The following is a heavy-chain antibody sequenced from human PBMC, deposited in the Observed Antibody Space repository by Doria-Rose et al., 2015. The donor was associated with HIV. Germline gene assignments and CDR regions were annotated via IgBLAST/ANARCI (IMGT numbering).Heavy chain of an antibody. J-gene: IGHJ4*02. CDR1: GGSISHYY. CDR3: ARVLSGTYDY. CDR2: IYYAGST. D-gene: IGHD1-26*01. Sequence: QVQLQESGPGLVKPSETLSLTCSVSGGSISHYYWSWIRQPPGKGLEYMGDIYYAGSTNYSPSLKSRVSISIDTSKNKFSLRLSSVTAADTAVYYCARVLSGTYDYWGQGTLVTVSS. V-gene: IGHV4-59*01.